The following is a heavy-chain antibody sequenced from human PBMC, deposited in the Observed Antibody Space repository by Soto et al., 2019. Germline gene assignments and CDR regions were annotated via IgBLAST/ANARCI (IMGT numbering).Heavy chain of an antibody. J-gene: IGHJ1*01. CDR1: GFPFRSYV. CDR2: TSYDGTYK. CDR3: ARWGTTGGLDV. V-gene: IGHV3-30*19. Sequence: QVQLVESGGGVVQPGTSLRVSCVGSGFPFRSYVIHWVRQAPGKGLEWVALTSYDGTYKYYGDSVRGRFTISRDNSRNTVDLQKDSLRLEDTSRYYCARWGTTGGLDVWGQGTLVSVSS. D-gene: IGHD3-16*01.